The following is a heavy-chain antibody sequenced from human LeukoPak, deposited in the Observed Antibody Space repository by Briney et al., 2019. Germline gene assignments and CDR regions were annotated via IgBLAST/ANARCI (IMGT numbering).Heavy chain of an antibody. J-gene: IGHJ4*02. CDR3: ARHPLNLFSIAAAGTGDYYFDY. CDR2: IYYSGRI. V-gene: IGHV4-31*03. D-gene: IGHD6-13*01. Sequence: PSETLSLTCTVSGGSISSGAYHWSWIRQHPGKGLEWIGYIYYSGRIYYNPSLKSRVTISVDTSKNQFSLKLSSVTAADTAVYYCARHPLNLFSIAAAGTGDYYFDYWGQGTLVTVSS. CDR1: GGSISSGAYH.